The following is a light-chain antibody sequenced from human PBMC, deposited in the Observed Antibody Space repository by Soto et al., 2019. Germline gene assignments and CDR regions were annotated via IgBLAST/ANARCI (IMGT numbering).Light chain of an antibody. J-gene: IGKJ1*01. CDR1: ESVSSN. CDR2: GAS. CDR3: QQYKNGFGS. V-gene: IGKV3-15*01. Sequence: EIVMTHYPATLSVSPGERATLSCRASESVSSNLAWYQLKPGQAPRVLIYGASTRATGIPARFSGSGSGTEFTLTINSPQSEDFEVYYCQQYKNGFGSFGQGTKVDIK.